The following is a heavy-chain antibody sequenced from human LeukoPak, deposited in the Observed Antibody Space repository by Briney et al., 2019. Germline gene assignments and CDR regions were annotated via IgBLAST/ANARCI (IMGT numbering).Heavy chain of an antibody. V-gene: IGHV1-46*03. Sequence: ASVKVSCKASGYTFTSYYMHWVRRAPGQGLEWMGIINPSGGSTSYAQKFQGRVTMTRDTSTSTVYMELSSLRSEDTAVYYCARNSGSYLFDYWGQGTLVTVSS. CDR2: INPSGGST. CDR1: GYTFTSYY. D-gene: IGHD1-26*01. J-gene: IGHJ4*02. CDR3: ARNSGSYLFDY.